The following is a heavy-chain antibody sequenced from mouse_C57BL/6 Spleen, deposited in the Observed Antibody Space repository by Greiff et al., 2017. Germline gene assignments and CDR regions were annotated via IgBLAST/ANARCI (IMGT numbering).Heavy chain of an antibody. V-gene: IGHV3-6*01. Sequence: VQLQESGPGLVKPSQSLSLTCSVTGYSITSGYYWNWIRQFPGNKLEWMGYISYDGSNNYNPSLKNRISITRDTSKNQFFLKLNSVTTEDTATYYCARDYYGSKDYWGQGTTLTVSS. CDR2: ISYDGSN. CDR1: GYSITSGYY. J-gene: IGHJ2*01. CDR3: ARDYYGSKDY. D-gene: IGHD1-1*01.